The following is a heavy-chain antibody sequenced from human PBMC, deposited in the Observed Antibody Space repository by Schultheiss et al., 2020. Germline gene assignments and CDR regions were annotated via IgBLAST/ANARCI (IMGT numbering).Heavy chain of an antibody. D-gene: IGHD5-12*01. V-gene: IGHV3-64D*06. CDR3: VKDPGYSGYDLRAFDY. Sequence: GGFLRLSCAASGFTFSSYAMHWVRQAPGKGLEYVSAISSNGGSTYYADSVKGRFTISRDNSKNTLYLQMSSLRAEDTAVYYCVKDPGYSGYDLRAFDYWGQGTLVTVSS. J-gene: IGHJ4*02. CDR1: GFTFSSYA. CDR2: ISSNGGST.